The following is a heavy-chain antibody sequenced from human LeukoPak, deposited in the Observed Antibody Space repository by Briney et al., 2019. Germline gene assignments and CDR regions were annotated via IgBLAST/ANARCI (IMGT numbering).Heavy chain of an antibody. V-gene: IGHV4-39*01. CDR3: ARPLTGDWYFDL. CDR2: IYYSGST. D-gene: IGHD1-14*01. CDR1: GGSISSSSYY. J-gene: IGHJ2*01. Sequence: PSETLSLTCTVSGGSISSSSYYWGWIRQPPGKGLEWIGSIYYSGSTYYNPSLKSRVTISVDTSKNQFSLKLSSVTAADTAIYYCARPLTGDWYFDLWGRGTLVTVSS.